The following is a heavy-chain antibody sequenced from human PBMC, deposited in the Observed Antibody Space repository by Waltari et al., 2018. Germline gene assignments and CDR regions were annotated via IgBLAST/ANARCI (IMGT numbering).Heavy chain of an antibody. J-gene: IGHJ5*02. D-gene: IGHD1-7*01. CDR3: ARSRLLRTRGGFDP. CDR1: GYTFPSYD. Sequence: QVQLVQSGAEVKKPGASVKVSCKASGYTFPSYDINWVRQATGQGLEWMGWMNPNSGNTGYAQKFQGRVTITRNTSISTAYMELNSLRSEDTAVYYCARSRLLRTRGGFDPWGQGTLVTVSS. CDR2: MNPNSGNT. V-gene: IGHV1-8*03.